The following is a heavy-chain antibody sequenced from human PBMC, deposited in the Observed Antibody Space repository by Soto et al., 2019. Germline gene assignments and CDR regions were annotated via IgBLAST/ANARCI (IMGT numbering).Heavy chain of an antibody. D-gene: IGHD3-22*01. CDR1: VFTFDDYA. CDR3: AKGMYYYDSSGWYYFDY. Sequence: GGSLVLSCASSVFTFDDYAMHWVRQAPGRGLERVSVISVTSGSIGYGDSVKGRFTISRDNAKNSLYLQMNSLRAEDTALYYCAKGMYYYDSSGWYYFDYWGQGTMVTVSS. V-gene: IGHV3-9*01. CDR2: ISVTSGSI. J-gene: IGHJ4*02.